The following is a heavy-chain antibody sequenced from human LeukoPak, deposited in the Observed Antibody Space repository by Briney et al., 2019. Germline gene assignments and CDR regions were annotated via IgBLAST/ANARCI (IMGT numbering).Heavy chain of an antibody. J-gene: IGHJ6*03. CDR3: ARAIRDFWSGSGLFGYYYYMDV. CDR1: GFTFSSYW. V-gene: IGHV3-7*03. Sequence: GGSLRLSCAASGFTFSSYWMSWVRQAPGKGLEWVANIKQDGSEKYYVDSVEGRFTISRDNAKNSLYLQMNSLRAEDTAVYYCARAIRDFWSGSGLFGYYYYMDVWGKGTTVTVSS. CDR2: IKQDGSEK. D-gene: IGHD3-3*01.